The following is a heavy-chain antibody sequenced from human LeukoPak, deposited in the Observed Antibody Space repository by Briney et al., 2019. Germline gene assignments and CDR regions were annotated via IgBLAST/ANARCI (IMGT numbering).Heavy chain of an antibody. J-gene: IGHJ4*02. Sequence: GGSLRLSCAASGFTFSSYTMSWVRQAPGKGLEWVSAISGSGGSTYYADSVKGRFTISRDNSKNTLYLQMNSLRAEDTAVYYCAKGRIAAALFPLGYWGQGTLVTVSS. CDR2: ISGSGGST. CDR1: GFTFSSYT. CDR3: AKGRIAAALFPLGY. D-gene: IGHD6-13*01. V-gene: IGHV3-23*01.